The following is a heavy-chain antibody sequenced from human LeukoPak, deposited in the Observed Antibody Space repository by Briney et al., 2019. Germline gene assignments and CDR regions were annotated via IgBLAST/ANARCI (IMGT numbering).Heavy chain of an antibody. CDR2: IYYSGST. CDR3: ARVSWSPGTSYYYMDV. V-gene: IGHV4-59*01. J-gene: IGHJ6*03. Sequence: SKTLSLTCTVSGGSISSYYWGWIRQPPGKGLEWIGYIYYSGSTNYNPSLKSRVTISVDTSKNQFSLKLSSVTAADTAVYFCARVSWSPGTSYYYMDVWGKGTTVTVSS. D-gene: IGHD1-1*01. CDR1: GGSISSYY.